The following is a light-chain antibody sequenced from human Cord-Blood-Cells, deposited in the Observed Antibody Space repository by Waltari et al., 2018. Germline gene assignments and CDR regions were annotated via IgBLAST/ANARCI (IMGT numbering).Light chain of an antibody. CDR1: SSDVGGYNY. J-gene: IGLJ3*02. CDR3: SSYTSSSTLV. Sequence: QSALPQPASVSGSPGQSITISCTGTSSDVGGYNYVSWYQQHPGKAPKLMINDVSTRPSWVANRFAGSKSGNTASLTIAGLQAEDEADYYCSSYTSSSTLVFGGGTKLTVL. CDR2: DVS. V-gene: IGLV2-14*03.